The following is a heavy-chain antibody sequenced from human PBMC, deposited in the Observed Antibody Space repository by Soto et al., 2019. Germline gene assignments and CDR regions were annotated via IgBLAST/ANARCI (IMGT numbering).Heavy chain of an antibody. CDR2: INTDGSTR. Sequence: EVQLVESGGGLVQPGGSLRLSCAASGFTFSSNWMHWVRQAPGGGLVWVSGINTDGSTRSYADSVKGRFTISRDNAKNTLFLQMNSLRAEDTAVYYCARVAYGAYHFDYWGQGTLVT. J-gene: IGHJ4*02. CDR3: ARVAYGAYHFDY. CDR1: GFTFSSNW. D-gene: IGHD2-21*01. V-gene: IGHV3-74*01.